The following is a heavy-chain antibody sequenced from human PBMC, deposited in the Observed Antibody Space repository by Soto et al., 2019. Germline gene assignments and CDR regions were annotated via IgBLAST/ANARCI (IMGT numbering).Heavy chain of an antibody. CDR1: GFTFSGYW. Sequence: GSLRLSCADSGFTFSGYWMSWVRQAPGQGLEWVANVKYDGSQTYYVGSVKGRFTISRDNAKNSLYLQMNSLRAEDTAVYYCTRDFQGPLDYGMDVWGQGTTVTVSS. CDR2: VKYDGSQT. J-gene: IGHJ6*02. D-gene: IGHD1-1*01. V-gene: IGHV3-7*01. CDR3: TRDFQGPLDYGMDV.